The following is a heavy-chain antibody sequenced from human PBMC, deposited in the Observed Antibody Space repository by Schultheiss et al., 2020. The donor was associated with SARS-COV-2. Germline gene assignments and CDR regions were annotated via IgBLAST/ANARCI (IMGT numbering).Heavy chain of an antibody. Sequence: GGSLRLSCAASGFTFSSYAMSWVRQAPGKGLEWVSAISGSGGSTYYADSVKGRFTISRDNSKNTLYLQMNSLRAEDTAVYYCASPAAGTPRQDYYYYYGMDVWGQGTTVTVSS. J-gene: IGHJ6*02. V-gene: IGHV3-23*01. CDR1: GFTFSSYA. D-gene: IGHD6-13*01. CDR2: ISGSGGST. CDR3: ASPAAGTPRQDYYYYYGMDV.